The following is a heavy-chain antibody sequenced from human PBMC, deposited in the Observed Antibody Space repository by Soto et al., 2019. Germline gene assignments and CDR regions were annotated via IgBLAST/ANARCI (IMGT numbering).Heavy chain of an antibody. CDR1: GFTFSHAW. CDR3: TVVKRWEQYSTSGYWFDP. J-gene: IGHJ5*02. Sequence: EMHLVDSGGGLVKPGGSLRLSCAASGFTFSHAWMSWVRQAPGKGLEWVGRIKSRADGGTKDYGAPVRGRFTISRDDSENMLYLQKNSLKTEDTAVYYCTVVKRWEQYSTSGYWFDPWGPGTLVTVSS. D-gene: IGHD1-26*01. V-gene: IGHV3-15*01. CDR2: IKSRADGGTK.